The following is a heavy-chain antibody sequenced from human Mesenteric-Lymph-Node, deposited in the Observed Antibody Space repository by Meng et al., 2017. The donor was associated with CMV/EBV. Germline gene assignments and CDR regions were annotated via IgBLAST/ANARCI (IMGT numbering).Heavy chain of an antibody. Sequence: ESLKISCTVSGYSISSGYYWGWIRQPPGKGLEWIGSIYHSGSTYYNPSLKSRVTISVDTSKNQFSLKLSSVTAADTAVYYCARKLGGNWFDPWGQGTLVTVSS. V-gene: IGHV4-38-2*02. CDR2: IYHSGST. CDR3: ARKLGGNWFDP. J-gene: IGHJ5*02. D-gene: IGHD3-16*01. CDR1: GYSISSGYY.